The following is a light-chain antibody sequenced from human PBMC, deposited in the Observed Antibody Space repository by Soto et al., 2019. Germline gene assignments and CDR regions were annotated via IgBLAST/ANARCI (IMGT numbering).Light chain of an antibody. Sequence: EIVMTQPPATLSVSPGERATLSCRASQSVSSSLAWYQQKPGQAPRLLIYGASTRATGIPARFSGSGSGTEFTLTISSLQSEDFAVYYCQQYNNWLRTFGQGTRLEIK. V-gene: IGKV3-15*01. CDR2: GAS. CDR1: QSVSSS. J-gene: IGKJ5*01. CDR3: QQYNNWLRT.